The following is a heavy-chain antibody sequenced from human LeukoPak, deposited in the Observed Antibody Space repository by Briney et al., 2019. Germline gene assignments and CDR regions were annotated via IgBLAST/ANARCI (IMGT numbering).Heavy chain of an antibody. Sequence: GGSLRLSCAVSGFTFSNYWMSWVRQAPGKGLEWVANIKQDGNEKYYVDSVKGRFTISRDNAKNSLYLQVNSLRAEDTAVYYCARALYYSDSSGYCDYWGQGTLVTVSS. CDR2: IKQDGNEK. D-gene: IGHD3-22*01. J-gene: IGHJ4*02. CDR1: GFTFSNYW. V-gene: IGHV3-7*01. CDR3: ARALYYSDSSGYCDY.